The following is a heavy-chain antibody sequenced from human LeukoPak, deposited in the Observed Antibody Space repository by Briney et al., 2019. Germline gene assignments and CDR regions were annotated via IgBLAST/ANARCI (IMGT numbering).Heavy chain of an antibody. J-gene: IGHJ4*02. CDR2: IWYDGSNK. Sequence: GGSLRLSCAASGFSFSSDVMHWVRQAPGKGLEWVAVIWYDGSNKYYADSVKGRFTISRDNSKNTLYLQMNSLRAEDTAVYYCAKDVYGDYGGLDYWGQGTLVTVSS. CDR1: GFSFSSDV. V-gene: IGHV3-33*06. CDR3: AKDVYGDYGGLDY. D-gene: IGHD4-17*01.